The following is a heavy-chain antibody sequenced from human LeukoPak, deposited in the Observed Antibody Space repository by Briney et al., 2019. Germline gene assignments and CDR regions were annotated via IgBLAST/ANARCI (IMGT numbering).Heavy chain of an antibody. Sequence: SETLSLTCAVYGGSFSGYYWSWIRQPPGKGLEWNGEINHSGSTNYNPSLKCRVTISVDTSKNQFSLKLSSVTAADTAVYYCARSDVATSYFDYWGQGTLVTVSS. CDR3: ARSDVATSYFDY. D-gene: IGHD5-12*01. CDR2: INHSGST. J-gene: IGHJ4*02. CDR1: GGSFSGYY. V-gene: IGHV4-34*01.